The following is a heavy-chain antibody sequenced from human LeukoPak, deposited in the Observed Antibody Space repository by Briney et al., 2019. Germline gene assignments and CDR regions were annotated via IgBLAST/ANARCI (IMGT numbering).Heavy chain of an antibody. Sequence: ASVKVSCKASGYTFTSYAMHWVRQAPGQRLEWMGWINAGNGNTKYSQKFQGRVTITRDTSAGTAYMELSSLRSEDTAVYYCARGGQYYYDSSGPPDGYWGQGTLVTVSS. CDR3: ARGGQYYYDSSGPPDGY. V-gene: IGHV1-3*01. CDR2: INAGNGNT. J-gene: IGHJ4*02. CDR1: GYTFTSYA. D-gene: IGHD3-22*01.